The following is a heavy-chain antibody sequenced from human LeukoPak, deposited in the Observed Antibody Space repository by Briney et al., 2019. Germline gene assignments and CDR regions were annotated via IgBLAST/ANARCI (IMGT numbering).Heavy chain of an antibody. CDR1: GGSISSSSYY. J-gene: IGHJ5*02. Sequence: SETLSLTCTVSGGSISSSSYYWGWIRQPPGKGLEWIGRIYYSGSTYYNPSLKSRVTISVDTSKNQFSLKLSSVTAADTAVYYCARAVGYNWNYVGWFDPWGQGTLVTVSS. CDR2: IYYSGST. CDR3: ARAVGYNWNYVGWFDP. D-gene: IGHD1-7*01. V-gene: IGHV4-39*07.